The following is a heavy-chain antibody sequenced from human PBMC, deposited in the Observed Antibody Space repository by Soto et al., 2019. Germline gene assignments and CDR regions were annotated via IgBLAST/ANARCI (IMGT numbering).Heavy chain of an antibody. CDR3: ATLSTYQLLLYAFDY. CDR2: FDPEDGET. V-gene: IGHV1-24*01. D-gene: IGHD2-2*01. CDR1: GYTLTELS. J-gene: IGHJ4*02. Sequence: ASVKVSFKVSGYTLTELSMHWVRQAPGKGLEWMGGFDPEDGETIYAQKFQGRVTMTEDTSTDTAYMELSSLRSEDTAVYYCATLSTYQLLLYAFDYWGQGTLVTVSS.